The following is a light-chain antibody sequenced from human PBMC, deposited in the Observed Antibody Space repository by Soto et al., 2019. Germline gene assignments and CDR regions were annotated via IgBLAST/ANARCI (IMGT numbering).Light chain of an antibody. J-gene: IGKJ2*01. CDR2: SAS. CDR1: QSVSTWY. V-gene: IGKV3-20*01. CDR3: QQCGDSPT. Sequence: EIVLTQSPGTLSLSPGERATLICRASQSVSTWYLAWYQQKPGQAPRLLISSASNRATGIPDRFSGSGSGTDFTLTISRLEPEDFAVYFCQQCGDSPTFGQGTKLEIK.